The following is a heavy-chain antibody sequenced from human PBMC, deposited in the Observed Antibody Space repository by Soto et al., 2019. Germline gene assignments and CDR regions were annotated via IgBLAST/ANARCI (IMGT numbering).Heavy chain of an antibody. CDR2: INPRSGGT. Sequence: QAQLVQSGTEVKKPGASVKVSCKASGYPFTGPCIYWVRQAPGQGLEWMGWINPRSGGTEFAEKFQGRVTVTRDTSIRTVFLELNSLTSDDTGVYFCARDFRTYSHGVDVWGQGTAVIVSS. CDR1: GYPFTGPC. D-gene: IGHD4-4*01. V-gene: IGHV1-2*02. CDR3: ARDFRTYSHGVDV. J-gene: IGHJ6*02.